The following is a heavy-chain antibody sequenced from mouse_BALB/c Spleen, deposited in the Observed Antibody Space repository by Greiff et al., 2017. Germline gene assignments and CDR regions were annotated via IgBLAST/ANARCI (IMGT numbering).Heavy chain of an antibody. J-gene: IGHJ4*01. CDR1: GFTFSDYG. CDR3: AREGRYYAMDY. CDR2: ISNLAYSI. Sequence: EVKLMESGGGLVQPGGSRKLSCAASGFTFSDYGMAWVRQAPGKGPEWVAFISNLAYSIYYADTVTGRFTISRENAKNTLYLEMSSLRSEDTAMYYCAREGRYYAMDYWGQGTSVTVSS. V-gene: IGHV5-15*02.